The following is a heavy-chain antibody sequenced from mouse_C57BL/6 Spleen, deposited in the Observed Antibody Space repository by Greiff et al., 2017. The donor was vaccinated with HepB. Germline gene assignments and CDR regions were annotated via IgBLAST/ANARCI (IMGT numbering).Heavy chain of an antibody. J-gene: IGHJ2*01. CDR3: ARGGGSPLDY. CDR1: GYSFTGYY. D-gene: IGHD1-1*02. V-gene: IGHV1-42*01. Sequence: EVQLQQSGPELVKPGASVKISCKASGYSFTGYYMNWVKQSPEKSLEWIGEINPSTGGTTYNQKFKAKATLTVDKSSSTAYMQLKSLTSEDSAVYYCARGGGSPLDYWVQGTTLTVSS. CDR2: INPSTGGT.